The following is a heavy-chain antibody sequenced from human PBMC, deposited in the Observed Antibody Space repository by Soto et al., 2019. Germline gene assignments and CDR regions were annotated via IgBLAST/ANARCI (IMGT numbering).Heavy chain of an antibody. CDR1: GFTFSSYW. V-gene: IGHV3-7*01. CDR3: ARDVTYFDY. CDR2: IKQDGSEK. Sequence: GGSLRLSCPASGFTFSSYWMSWVRQAPGKGLEWVANIKQDGSEKYYVDSVKGRFTISRDNAKNSLYLQMNSLRAEDTAVYYCARDVTYFDYWGQGTLVTVSS. J-gene: IGHJ4*02.